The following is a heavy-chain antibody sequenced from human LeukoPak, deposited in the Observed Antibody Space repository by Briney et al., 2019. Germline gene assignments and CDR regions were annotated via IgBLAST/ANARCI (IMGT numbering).Heavy chain of an antibody. V-gene: IGHV3-23*01. CDR2: ISGSGGST. CDR1: GFTFSSYA. D-gene: IGHD3-9*01. J-gene: IGHJ4*02. Sequence: GGSLRLSCAASGFTFSSYAMSWVRQAPGKGLEWVSAISGSGGSTYYADSVKGRSIISRDNSKNTLYLQMNSLRAEDTAVYYCAKPILTAFGYFDYWGQGTLVTVSS. CDR3: AKPILTAFGYFDY.